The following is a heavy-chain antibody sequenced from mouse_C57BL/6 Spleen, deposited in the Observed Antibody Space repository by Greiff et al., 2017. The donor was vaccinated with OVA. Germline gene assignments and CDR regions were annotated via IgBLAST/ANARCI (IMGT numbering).Heavy chain of an antibody. D-gene: IGHD1-1*01. CDR1: GYAFSSYW. CDR2: IYPGDGDT. CDR3: AKSYYGSSYRGFDY. V-gene: IGHV1-80*01. J-gene: IGHJ2*01. Sequence: VQLQQSGAELVKPGASVKISCKASGYAFSSYWMNWVKQRPGTGLEWIGQIYPGDGDTNYNGKFKGKATLTADKASSTAYMQLSSLTSEDSAVYFCAKSYYGSSYRGFDYWGQGTTLTVSS.